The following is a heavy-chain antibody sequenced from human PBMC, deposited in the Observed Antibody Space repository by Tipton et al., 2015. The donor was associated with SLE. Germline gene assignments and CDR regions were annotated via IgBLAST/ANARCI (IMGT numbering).Heavy chain of an antibody. J-gene: IGHJ2*01. D-gene: IGHD1-14*01. V-gene: IGHV4-39*07. CDR2: IYYSGST. Sequence: TLSLTCTVSGGSISSSSYYWGWIRQPPGKGLEWIGSIYYSGSTYYNPSLKSRVTISVDTSKNQFSLKLSSVTAAGTAVYYCARDCDFRNAFDLWGRGTLVTVSS. CDR1: GGSISSSSYY. CDR3: ARDCDFRNAFDL.